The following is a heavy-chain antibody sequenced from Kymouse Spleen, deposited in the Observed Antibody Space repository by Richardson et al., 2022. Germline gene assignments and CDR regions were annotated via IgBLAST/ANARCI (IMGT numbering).Heavy chain of an antibody. Sequence: QVQLQQWGAGLLKPSETLSLTCAVYGGSFSGYYWSWIRQPPGKGLEWIGEINHSGSTNYNPSLKSRVTISVDTSKNQFSLKLSSVTAADTAVYYCARLIPYYYGSGSYPPDAFDIWGQGTMVTVSS. J-gene: IGHJ3*02. D-gene: IGHD3-10*01. CDR3: ARLIPYYYGSGSYPPDAFDI. CDR2: INHSGST. CDR1: GGSFSGYY. V-gene: IGHV4-34*01.